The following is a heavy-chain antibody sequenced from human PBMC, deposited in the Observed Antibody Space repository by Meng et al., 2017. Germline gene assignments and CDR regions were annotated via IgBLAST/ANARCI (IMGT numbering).Heavy chain of an antibody. V-gene: IGHV3/OR16-13*01. CDR2: INSDGSST. Sequence: VLLVGAGGGLVQPGGSLRLSCAASGFTFSSDWMHWVRQAPGKGLVWVSRINSDGSSTSYADSMKGQFTISRDNAKNTLYLQMNSLRAEDTAVYYCARSSSWYSSGWFDPWGQGTLVTVSS. CDR1: GFTFSSDW. D-gene: IGHD6-13*01. CDR3: ARSSSWYSSGWFDP. J-gene: IGHJ5*02.